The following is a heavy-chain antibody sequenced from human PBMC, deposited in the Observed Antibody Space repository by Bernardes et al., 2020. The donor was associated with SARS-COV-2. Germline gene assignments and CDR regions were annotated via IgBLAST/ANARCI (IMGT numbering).Heavy chain of an antibody. D-gene: IGHD3-3*01. CDR3: ARGRTDKIFGVVIIRPYYYYMDV. CDR1: GGSFSGYY. CDR2: INHSGST. V-gene: IGHV4-34*01. J-gene: IGHJ6*03. Sequence: SETLSLTCAVYGGSFSGYYWSWIRQPPGKGLEWIGEINHSGSTNYNPSLKSRVTISVDTSKNQFSLKLSSVTAADTAVYYCARGRTDKIFGVVIIRPYYYYMDVWGKGTTVTVSS.